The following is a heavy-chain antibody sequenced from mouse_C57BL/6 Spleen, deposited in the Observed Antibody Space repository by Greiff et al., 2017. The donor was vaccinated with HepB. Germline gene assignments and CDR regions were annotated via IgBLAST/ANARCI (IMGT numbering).Heavy chain of an antibody. D-gene: IGHD1-1*01. CDR1: GYSITSGYY. V-gene: IGHV3-6*01. CDR3: AGNLITTVVGYYFDY. CDR2: ISYDGSN. J-gene: IGHJ2*01. Sequence: DVQLQESGPGLVKPSQSLSLTCSVTGYSITSGYYWNWIRQFPGNKLEWMGYISYDGSNNYNPSLNNRISITRDTSKNHFFLKLNSVTTEDTATYYCAGNLITTVVGYYFDYWGQGTTLTVSS.